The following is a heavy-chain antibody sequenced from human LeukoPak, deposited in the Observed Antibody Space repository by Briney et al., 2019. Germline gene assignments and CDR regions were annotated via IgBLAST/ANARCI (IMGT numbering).Heavy chain of an antibody. D-gene: IGHD6-13*01. CDR1: GYTFTGYY. Sequence: ASVKVSCKASGYTFTGYYMHWVRQAPGQGLEWMGWINPNSGGTNYAQKFRGRVTMTRDTSISTAYMELSGLRSDDTAVYYCARDTGRVEYSSSWHFDYWGQGTLVTVSS. CDR3: ARDTGRVEYSSSWHFDY. CDR2: INPNSGGT. J-gene: IGHJ4*02. V-gene: IGHV1-2*02.